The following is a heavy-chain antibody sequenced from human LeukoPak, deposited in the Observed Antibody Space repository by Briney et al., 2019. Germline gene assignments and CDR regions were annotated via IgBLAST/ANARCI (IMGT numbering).Heavy chain of an antibody. Sequence: GGSLRLSCAVSGITLSNYGMSWVRQAPGKGLEWVAGISDSGGRTKYADSVKGRFTISRDNSKNTLYLQMNSLRAEDTAVYFCAKRGVVIRVILVGFHKEAYYFDSWGQGALVPVSS. J-gene: IGHJ4*02. V-gene: IGHV3-23*01. CDR2: ISDSGGRT. D-gene: IGHD3-22*01. CDR1: GITLSNYG. CDR3: AKRGVVIRVILVGFHKEAYYFDS.